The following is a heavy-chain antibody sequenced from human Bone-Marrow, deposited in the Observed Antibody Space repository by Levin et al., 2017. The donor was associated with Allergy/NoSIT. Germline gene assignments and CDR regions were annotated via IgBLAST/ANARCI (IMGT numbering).Heavy chain of an antibody. D-gene: IGHD3-22*01. Sequence: SCSGSGFTFSDYYMDWVRQAPGKGLQWVSHIGKSGSVIYYAASVKGRFTISRDNAENSLYLQMNSLRADDTAVYYCARGKQAADGYPLFDYWGQGTLVTVSS. CDR2: IGKSGSVI. CDR1: GFTFSDYY. V-gene: IGHV3-11*01. J-gene: IGHJ4*02. CDR3: ARGKQAADGYPLFDY.